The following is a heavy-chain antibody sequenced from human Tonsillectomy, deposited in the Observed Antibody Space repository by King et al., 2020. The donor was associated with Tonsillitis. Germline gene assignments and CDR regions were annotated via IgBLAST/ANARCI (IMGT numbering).Heavy chain of an antibody. CDR1: GFSFSSYG. Sequence: VQLVESGGGVVQPGRSLRLSCAGSGFSFSSYGKHWVRQAPGKGLEWVAVISYDGRNKYYADSVKGRFTIARDNSKNTLYLQMNSLRAEDTAVYYCAKDSGSDLDYYYGMDVWGQGPTVTVSS. D-gene: IGHD1-26*01. J-gene: IGHJ6*02. CDR2: ISYDGRNK. V-gene: IGHV3-30*18. CDR3: AKDSGSDLDYYYGMDV.